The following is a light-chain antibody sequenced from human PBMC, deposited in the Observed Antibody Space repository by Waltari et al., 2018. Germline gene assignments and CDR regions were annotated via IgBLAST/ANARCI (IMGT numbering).Light chain of an antibody. CDR3: ASWDNSLNVVV. Sequence: QSVLTHPPSASGTPGQRVTISCSGSSSNIGTETVTWYQQLPGTAPTLLIYSNNQRPSGVPDRFSGSKSGTSASLAISGLQPEDEADYYCASWDNSLNVVVFGGGTKLTVL. V-gene: IGLV1-44*01. CDR2: SNN. J-gene: IGLJ2*01. CDR1: SSNIGTET.